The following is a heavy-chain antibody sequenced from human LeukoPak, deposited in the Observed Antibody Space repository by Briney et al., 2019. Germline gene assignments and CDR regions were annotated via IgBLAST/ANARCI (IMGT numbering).Heavy chain of an antibody. CDR1: GFIFSDYY. J-gene: IGHJ4*02. CDR3: ARDSSSSREADY. V-gene: IGHV3-11*04. CDR2: ISSSGSTI. D-gene: IGHD6-6*01. Sequence: TGGSLRLSCAASGFIFSDYYMSWIRQAPGKGLEWVSYISSSGSTIYYADSVKGRFTISRDNAKNTLYLQMNSLRAEDTAVYYCARDSSSSREADYWGQGTLVTVSS.